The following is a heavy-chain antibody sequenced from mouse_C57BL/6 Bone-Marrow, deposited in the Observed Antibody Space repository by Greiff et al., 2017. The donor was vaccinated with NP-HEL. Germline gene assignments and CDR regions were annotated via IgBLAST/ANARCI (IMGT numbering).Heavy chain of an antibody. D-gene: IGHD1-1*01. J-gene: IGHJ3*01. Sequence: QVQLKESGPGLVAPSQSLSITCTVSGFSLTSYGVHWVRQPPGKGLEWLVVIWSDGSTTYNSALKSRLSISKDNSKSQVFLKMNSLQTDDTAMYYCARHERNYYGSAWFAYWGQGTLVTVSA. CDR3: ARHERNYYGSAWFAY. CDR1: GFSLTSYG. V-gene: IGHV2-6-1*01. CDR2: IWSDGST.